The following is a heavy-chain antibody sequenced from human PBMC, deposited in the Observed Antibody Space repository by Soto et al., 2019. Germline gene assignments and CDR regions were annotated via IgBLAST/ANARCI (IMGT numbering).Heavy chain of an antibody. V-gene: IGHV3-48*02. CDR3: ARIWRRTDAFDI. CDR1: GFTFSTYS. J-gene: IGHJ3*02. Sequence: GGSLRLSCAATGFTFSTYSMNWVRQAPGKGLEWVSYITSGSGTIYYADSVRARFTISRDNAKNSLYLQMNSLRDEDTAVYYCARIWRRTDAFDIWGQGTVVTVSS. CDR2: ITSGSGTI. D-gene: IGHD3-10*01.